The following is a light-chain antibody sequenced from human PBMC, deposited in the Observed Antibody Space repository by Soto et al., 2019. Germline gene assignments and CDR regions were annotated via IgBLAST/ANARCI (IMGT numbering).Light chain of an antibody. CDR3: SSYTTSSTLLYV. CDR1: SSDVGDYNS. V-gene: IGLV2-14*01. CDR2: EVS. J-gene: IGLJ1*01. Sequence: QSALTQPASVSGSPGQSITISCTGTSSDVGDYNSVSWYQQHPGKAPKLMIYEVSNRPSGVSNRFSGSKSGNTASLTISGLQAEDEADYYCSSYTTSSTLLYVFGTGTKLTVL.